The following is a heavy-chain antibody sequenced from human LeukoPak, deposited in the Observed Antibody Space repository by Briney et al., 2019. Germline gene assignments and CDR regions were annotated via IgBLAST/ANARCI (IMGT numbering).Heavy chain of an antibody. CDR3: ARVFGDERGWSYYYYYYSMDV. D-gene: IGHD6-19*01. V-gene: IGHV4-59*01. CDR2: IYYSGST. J-gene: IGHJ6*02. Sequence: PSETLSPTCTVSGGSISSYYWSWIRQPPGKGLEWIGYIYYSGSTNYNPSLKSRVTISVDTSKNQFSLRLNSVTAADTAVYYCARVFGDERGWSYYYYYYSMDVWGQGTTVTVSS. CDR1: GGSISSYY.